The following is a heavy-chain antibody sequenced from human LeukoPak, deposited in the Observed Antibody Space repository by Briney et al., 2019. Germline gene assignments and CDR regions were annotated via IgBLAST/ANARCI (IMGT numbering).Heavy chain of an antibody. CDR3: AKDLNYDNDAFDI. CDR2: IRYDGSNK. J-gene: IGHJ3*02. V-gene: IGHV3-30*02. Sequence: GGSLRLSCAASGFTFSSYGMHWVRQAPGKGLEWVAFIRYDGSNKHYADSVKGRFAISRDNSKNTLYLQMNSLRAEDTAVYYCAKDLNYDNDAFDIRGQGTMVTVSS. D-gene: IGHD3-22*01. CDR1: GFTFSSYG.